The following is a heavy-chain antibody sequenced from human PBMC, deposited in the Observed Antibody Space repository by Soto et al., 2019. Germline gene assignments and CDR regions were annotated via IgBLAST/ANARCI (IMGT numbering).Heavy chain of an antibody. CDR3: AKDPKCCTIGSHLLDNWFDP. D-gene: IGHD2-8*01. V-gene: IGHV3-30*18. J-gene: IGHJ5*02. CDR2: ISYDGSHE. Sequence: QVQLVESGGGVVQPGRSLRLSCAASGFTFSNYGMHWDRQPPGKGLEWVAVISYDGSHEFYTDSVKGRFTISRDNAKNTLYLQMNSLNTADRAMYYCAKDPKCCTIGSHLLDNWFDPWCQGALVTVSS. CDR1: GFTFSNYG.